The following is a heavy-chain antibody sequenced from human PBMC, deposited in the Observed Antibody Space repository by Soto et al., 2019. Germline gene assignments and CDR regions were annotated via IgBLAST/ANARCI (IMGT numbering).Heavy chain of an antibody. V-gene: IGHV1-69*06. CDR2: IIPIFGTA. Sequence: SVKVSCKASGGTFSSYAISWVRQAPGQGLEWMGGIIPIFGTANYAQKFQGRVTITADKSTSTAYMELSSLRSEDTAVYYCASGDYRYYDFWSGYKGYNWLDPWGQGTLVTVSS. CDR1: GGTFSSYA. D-gene: IGHD3-3*01. J-gene: IGHJ5*02. CDR3: ASGDYRYYDFWSGYKGYNWLDP.